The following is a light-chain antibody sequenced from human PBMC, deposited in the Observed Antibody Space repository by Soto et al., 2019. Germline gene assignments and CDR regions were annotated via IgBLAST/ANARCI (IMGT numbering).Light chain of an antibody. CDR3: CSYAGSSTLYV. V-gene: IGLV2-23*02. CDR2: EVN. Sequence: HSDLNQPASVSGSPGQSITISCTGTSRDIGTYNLVSWYQQPPGKAPKLMIYEVNKRPSGVSDRFSGSKSGNTASLTISGLQAEDEADYYCCSYAGSSTLYVFATGTKISVL. CDR1: SRDIGTYNL. J-gene: IGLJ1*01.